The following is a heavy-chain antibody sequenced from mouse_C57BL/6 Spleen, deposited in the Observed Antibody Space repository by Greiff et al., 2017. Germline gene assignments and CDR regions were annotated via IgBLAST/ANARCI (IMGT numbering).Heavy chain of an antibody. J-gene: IGHJ4*01. V-gene: IGHV1-69*01. CDR1: GYTFTSYW. CDR3: ARGRYDAMDY. Sequence: QVQLQQSGAELVMPGASVKLSCKASGYTFTSYWMHWVKQRPGQGLEWIGEIDPSDSYTNYNQKFKGKSTLTVDKSSSTAYMQLSSLTSEDSAVYYCARGRYDAMDYWGPGTSVTVSS. D-gene: IGHD3-3*01. CDR2: IDPSDSYT.